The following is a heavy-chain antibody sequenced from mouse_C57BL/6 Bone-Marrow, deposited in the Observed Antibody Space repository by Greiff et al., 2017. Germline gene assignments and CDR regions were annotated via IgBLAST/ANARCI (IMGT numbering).Heavy chain of an antibody. CDR3: ARPYYGNYWYFDV. V-gene: IGHV1-12*01. CDR1: GYTFTSYN. Sequence: SGAELVRPGASVKMSCKASGYTFTSYNMHWVKQTPRQGLEWIGAIYPGNGDTSYNQKFKGKATLTVDKSSSTAYMQLSSLTSEDSAVYDSARPYYGNYWYFDVWGTGTTVTVSS. D-gene: IGHD2-10*01. J-gene: IGHJ1*03. CDR2: IYPGNGDT.